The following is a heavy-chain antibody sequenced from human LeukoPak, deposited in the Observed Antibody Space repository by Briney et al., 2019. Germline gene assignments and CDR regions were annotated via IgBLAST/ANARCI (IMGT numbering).Heavy chain of an antibody. CDR1: GFTFSSYS. V-gene: IGHV3-66*01. CDR3: ARAHPGDSSGYYYELPHFDY. CDR2: IYSGGST. J-gene: IGHJ4*02. Sequence: PGGSLRLSCAASGFTFSSYSMNWVRQAPGKGLEWVSVIYSGGSTYYADSVKGRFTISRDNSKNTLYLQMNSLRAEDTAVYYCARAHPGDSSGYYYELPHFDYWGQGTLVTVSS. D-gene: IGHD3-22*01.